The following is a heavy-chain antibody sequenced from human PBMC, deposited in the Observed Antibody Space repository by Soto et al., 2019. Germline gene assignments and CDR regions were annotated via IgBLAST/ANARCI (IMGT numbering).Heavy chain of an antibody. J-gene: IGHJ4*02. D-gene: IGHD6-13*01. Sequence: SETLSLTCTVSGGSMRNYFWTWIRQPPGKGLEWIGYIHYSGTTSFFPSYNPSLRSRVTISEDTSKNQFSLKLLSVTTADTAVYFCAAGEARSRNLAPYYLDFWGQGTLATVSS. CDR3: AAGEARSRNLAPYYLDF. CDR1: GGSMRNYF. V-gene: IGHV4-59*01. CDR2: IHYSGTT.